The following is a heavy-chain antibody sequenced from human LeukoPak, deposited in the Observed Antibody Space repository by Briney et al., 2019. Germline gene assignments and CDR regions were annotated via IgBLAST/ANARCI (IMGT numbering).Heavy chain of an antibody. V-gene: IGHV4-30-2*01. Sequence: RTSKTLSLTCTVSGGSISSGGYYWSWIRQPPGKGLEWIGYIYHGGSTYYNPSLKSRVTISVDRSKNQFSLKLSSVTAADTAVYYCVRVTPGHYPHSDYWGQGTLVTVSS. CDR3: VRVTPGHYPHSDY. CDR1: GGSISSGGYY. CDR2: IYHGGST. J-gene: IGHJ4*02. D-gene: IGHD5-18*01.